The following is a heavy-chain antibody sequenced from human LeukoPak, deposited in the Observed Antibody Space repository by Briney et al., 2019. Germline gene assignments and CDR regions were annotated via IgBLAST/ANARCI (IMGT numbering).Heavy chain of an antibody. Sequence: PWGSLTLSCAASGFTVSNNHMSWVRQAPAKGLEWVSVIYSGDNTYYVEAVTGRFTISRDNSKNTLFLQMNRLTAEYTAVYYCAGRRLLDASFDYWGQGTLVTVSS. V-gene: IGHV3-66*02. CDR1: GFTVSNNH. CDR2: IYSGDNT. CDR3: AGRRLLDASFDY. J-gene: IGHJ4*02. D-gene: IGHD3-16*01.